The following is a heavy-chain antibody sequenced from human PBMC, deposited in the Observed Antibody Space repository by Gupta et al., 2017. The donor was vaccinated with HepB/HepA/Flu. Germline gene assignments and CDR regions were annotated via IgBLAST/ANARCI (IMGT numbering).Heavy chain of an antibody. Sequence: EVQLVESGGDLVQPGGSLRLSCLASGLTFSRFLMSWVRQTPGKGLEGVATIKKDGIEKYYVDSVKGRFTISRDNAKNSLYLQMNSLRAEDTAVYYCAVESPDAFDIWGQGTVVTVSS. CDR1: GLTFSRFL. CDR2: IKKDGIEK. D-gene: IGHD3-3*01. CDR3: AVESPDAFDI. J-gene: IGHJ3*02. V-gene: IGHV3-7*01.